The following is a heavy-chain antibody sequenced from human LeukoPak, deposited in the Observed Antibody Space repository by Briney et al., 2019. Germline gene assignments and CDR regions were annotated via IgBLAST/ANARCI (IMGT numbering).Heavy chain of an antibody. V-gene: IGHV3-7*03. J-gene: IGHJ4*02. Sequence: GGSLRLSCEGYAFIFSGHWMNWVRQTPGEGLEWVASIKEDGSERQYVDSVKGRFSISRDNTKGSLFLQLNSLRAEDTAVYYCAAMVIRGVYWGQGTLVTVSS. CDR1: AFIFSGHW. D-gene: IGHD3-22*01. CDR3: AAMVIRGVY. CDR2: IKEDGSER.